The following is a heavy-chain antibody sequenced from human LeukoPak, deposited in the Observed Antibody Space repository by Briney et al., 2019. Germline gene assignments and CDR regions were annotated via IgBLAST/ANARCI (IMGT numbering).Heavy chain of an antibody. J-gene: IGHJ4*02. CDR1: GGSINNYY. D-gene: IGHD4-17*01. CDR2: IYYSGST. CDR3: TRTSASTAIDY. V-gene: IGHV4-59*01. Sequence: SETLSLTCTVSGGSINNYYWSWIRQPPGKGLEWIGFIYYSGSTNYSPSLKSRVTMSLDTSRNQFSLKLSSVTAADTAVYYCTRTSASTAIDYWGPGTLVTVSS.